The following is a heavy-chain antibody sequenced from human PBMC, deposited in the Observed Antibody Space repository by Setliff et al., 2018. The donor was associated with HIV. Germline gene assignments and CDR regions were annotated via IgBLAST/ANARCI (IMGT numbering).Heavy chain of an antibody. J-gene: IGHJ5*01. V-gene: IGHV3-49*04. CDR1: GFTFGDYA. D-gene: IGHD3-10*01. CDR3: AKSALLWFGTSNWFDS. CDR2: IRSKAYGGTT. Sequence: GGSLRLSCTASGFTFGDYAMSWVRQAPGKGLEWVGFIRSKAYGGTTEYAASVKGRFTISRDDSKSIAYLQMNSLKTEDTAVYHCAKSALLWFGTSNWFDSWGQGTLVTVS.